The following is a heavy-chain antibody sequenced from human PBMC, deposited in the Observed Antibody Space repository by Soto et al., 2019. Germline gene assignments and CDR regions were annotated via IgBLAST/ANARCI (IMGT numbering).Heavy chain of an antibody. D-gene: IGHD6-13*01. V-gene: IGHV3-21*01. Sequence: EVQLVDSGGGLVKPGGSLRLSCAASGFIFTSYSMNWVRQAPGKGLEWVSSISSSSSYIYYADSVKGRFTISRDNANNSLCLQMSSLRAEDTAVYYCARDSGSSSDYYCMDVWGQGTTVTVSS. CDR1: GFIFTSYS. CDR2: ISSSSSYI. CDR3: ARDSGSSSDYYCMDV. J-gene: IGHJ6*02.